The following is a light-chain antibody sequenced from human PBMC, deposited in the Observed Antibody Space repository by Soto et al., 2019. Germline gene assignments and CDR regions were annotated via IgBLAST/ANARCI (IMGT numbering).Light chain of an antibody. CDR2: AAS. CDR3: QQLNSYPIT. CDR1: QGMNSH. J-gene: IGKJ5*01. Sequence: DIQLTQSPSFLSASVGDRVTITCRASQGMNSHLAWYQQKPGRAPQLLIYAASTLQSWVPSRFSGSGSGTEFTLTISSLQPEDFATYYCQQLNSYPITFGQGTRLEIK. V-gene: IGKV1-9*01.